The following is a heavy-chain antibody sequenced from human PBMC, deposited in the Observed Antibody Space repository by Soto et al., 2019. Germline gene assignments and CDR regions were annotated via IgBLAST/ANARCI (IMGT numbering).Heavy chain of an antibody. CDR1: GGTCSSYA. V-gene: IGHV1-69*13. CDR2: IIPIFGTA. D-gene: IGHD4-17*01. Sequence: ASVKVSCKASGGTCSSYAISWVLQAPGQGLEWMGGIIPIFGTANYAQKFQGRVTITADESTSTAYMELSSLRSEDTAVYYCASSMTTVTTMDYWGQGTLVTVSS. CDR3: ASSMTTVTTMDY. J-gene: IGHJ4*02.